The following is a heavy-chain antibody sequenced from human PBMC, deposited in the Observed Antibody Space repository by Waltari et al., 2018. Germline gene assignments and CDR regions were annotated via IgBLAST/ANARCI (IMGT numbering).Heavy chain of an antibody. CDR1: GFSLDTSGVG. CDR3: ARHRYTCGPNLGWFGP. CDR2: IYWNDDK. J-gene: IGHJ5*02. D-gene: IGHD5-18*01. Sequence: QITLKESDPTLVKPTQTLTLTCTFSGFSLDTSGVGVAWIRQPPGKALEWLALIYWNDDKRYNPSLKRRLTITNDASKNRVALTMTDMESVDTATYFCARHRYTCGPNLGWFGPWGQGTLVTVSS. V-gene: IGHV2-5*01.